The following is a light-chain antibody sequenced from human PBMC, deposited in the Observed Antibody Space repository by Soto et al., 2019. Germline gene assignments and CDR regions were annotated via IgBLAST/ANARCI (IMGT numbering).Light chain of an antibody. CDR2: AVN. CDR1: SSDVGDYNY. Sequence: QSALTQPRSVSGSPGQSVTISCTGTSSDVGDYNYVSWYQQHPGKAPKLLIYAVNMRPSGVPDRFSGSKSGNTASLTISGLQAEDEADYSCCSFAGSYTWVFGGGTKVTVL. CDR3: CSFAGSYTWV. J-gene: IGLJ3*02. V-gene: IGLV2-11*01.